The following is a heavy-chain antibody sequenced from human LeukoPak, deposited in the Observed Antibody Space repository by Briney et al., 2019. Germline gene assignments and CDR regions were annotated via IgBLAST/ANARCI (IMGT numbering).Heavy chain of an antibody. CDR1: GYTFTGYY. V-gene: IGHV1-69*13. J-gene: IGHJ6*02. D-gene: IGHD3-22*01. CDR2: IIPIFGTA. CDR3: ARYDSSGYYYYYYGMDV. Sequence: ASVKVSCKASGYTFTGYYLHWVRQAPGQGLEWMGGIIPIFGTANYAQKFQGRVTITADESTSTAYMELSSLRSEDTAVYYCARYDSSGYYYYYYGMDVWGQGTTVTVSS.